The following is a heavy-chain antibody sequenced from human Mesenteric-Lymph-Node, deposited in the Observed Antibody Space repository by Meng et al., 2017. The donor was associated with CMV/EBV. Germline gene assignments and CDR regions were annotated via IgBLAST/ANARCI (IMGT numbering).Heavy chain of an antibody. D-gene: IGHD3-10*01. CDR1: GFTFRSYA. CDR3: AKGMSDYDSGSYYKIDY. J-gene: IGHJ4*02. CDR2: IYSRGTGT. Sequence: GESLKISCAASGFTFRSYAMSWVRQAPGKGLEWVAIIYSRGTGTYYADSVKGRFTIPRDNSKNMLYLQMNSLRAEDTAVYYCAKGMSDYDSGSYYKIDYWGQGTLVTVSS. V-gene: IGHV3-23*03.